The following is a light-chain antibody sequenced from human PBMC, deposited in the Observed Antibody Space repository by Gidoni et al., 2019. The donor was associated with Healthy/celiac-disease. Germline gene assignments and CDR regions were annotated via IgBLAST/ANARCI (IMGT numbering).Light chain of an antibody. Sequence: DIVMTQSPATLSVSPRERATLSCRASQSVSSNLAWYQQKPGQAPRLLIYGASTSATGIPARFSGSGSWTEFSLTISSLQSEDFAVYYCQQYNNWPPITFGQGTRLEIK. CDR1: QSVSSN. CDR2: GAS. CDR3: QQYNNWPPIT. V-gene: IGKV3-15*01. J-gene: IGKJ5*01.